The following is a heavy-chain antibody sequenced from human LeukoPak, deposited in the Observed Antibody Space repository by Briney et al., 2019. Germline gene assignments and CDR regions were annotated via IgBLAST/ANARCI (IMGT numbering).Heavy chain of an antibody. CDR2: YSGSSSII. D-gene: IGHD3-10*01. J-gene: IGHJ4*02. Sequence: GGPLRLSCGASGFSFSCYSMAWVPRAPGKGLEWVSYYSGSSSIIYYADSVKGRFTISRDNAKTSLYLQLDSLRGEDTAVYYCARAPGALRYGSGSLFDYWGQGTLVTVSS. V-gene: IGHV3-48*01. CDR3: ARAPGALRYGSGSLFDY. CDR1: GFSFSCYS.